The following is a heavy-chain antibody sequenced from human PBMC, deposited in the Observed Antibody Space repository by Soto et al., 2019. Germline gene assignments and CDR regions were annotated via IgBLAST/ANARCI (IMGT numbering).Heavy chain of an antibody. CDR1: GFTFSSYG. J-gene: IGHJ4*02. CDR3: AKESSYDFWSGPDY. Sequence: QVPLVESGGGVVQPGRSLRLSCAASGFTFSSYGMHWVRQAPGKGLEWVAVISYDGSNKYYADSVKGRFTISRDNSKNTLYLQMNSLRAEDTAVYYCAKESSYDFWSGPDYWGQGTLVTVSS. D-gene: IGHD3-3*01. V-gene: IGHV3-30*18. CDR2: ISYDGSNK.